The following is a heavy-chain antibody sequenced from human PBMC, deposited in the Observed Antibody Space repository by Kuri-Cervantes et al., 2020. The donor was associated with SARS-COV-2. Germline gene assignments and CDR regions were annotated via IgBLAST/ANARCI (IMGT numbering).Heavy chain of an antibody. Sequence: LRLSCAVSGGSISSGGYSWSWIRQPPGKGLEWIGYIYHSGSTYYNPSLKSRVTISVDRSKNQFSLKLSSVTAADTAVYYCARDGSGGDVDYWGQGTLVTVSS. CDR1: GGSISSGGYS. J-gene: IGHJ4*02. V-gene: IGHV4-30-2*01. CDR3: ARDGSGGDVDY. CDR2: IYHSGST. D-gene: IGHD2-15*01.